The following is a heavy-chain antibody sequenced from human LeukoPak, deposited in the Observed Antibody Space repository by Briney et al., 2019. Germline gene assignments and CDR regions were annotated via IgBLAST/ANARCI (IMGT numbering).Heavy chain of an antibody. CDR2: IYYSGST. J-gene: IGHJ6*02. V-gene: IGHV4-59*12. CDR3: ARIPGTKHRPRDYYYGMDV. D-gene: IGHD1-14*01. CDR1: GGSISSYY. Sequence: PSETLSLTCTVSGGSISSYYWSWIRQPPGKGLEWIGNIYYSGSTNYNPSLKSRVTISVDTSKNQFSLKLSSVTAADTAVYYCARIPGTKHRPRDYYYGMDVWGQGTTVTVSS.